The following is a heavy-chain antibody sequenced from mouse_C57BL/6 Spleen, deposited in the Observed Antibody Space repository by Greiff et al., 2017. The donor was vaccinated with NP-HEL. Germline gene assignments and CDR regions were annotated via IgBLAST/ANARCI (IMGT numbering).Heavy chain of an antibody. Sequence: QVQLKESGAELVKPGASVKLSCKASGYTFTSYWMHWVKQRPGQGLEWIGMIHPNSGSTNYNEKFKSKATLTVDKSSSTAYMQLSSLTSEDSAVYYCVRGGYYVDYAMDYWGQGTSVTVSS. V-gene: IGHV1-64*01. J-gene: IGHJ4*01. D-gene: IGHD2-3*01. CDR2: IHPNSGST. CDR3: VRGGYYVDYAMDY. CDR1: GYTFTSYW.